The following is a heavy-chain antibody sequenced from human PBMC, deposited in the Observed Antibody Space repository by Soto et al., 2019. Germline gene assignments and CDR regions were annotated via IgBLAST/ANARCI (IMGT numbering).Heavy chain of an antibody. CDR1: GGSISSAGYY. J-gene: IGHJ4*02. V-gene: IGHV4-31*03. D-gene: IGHD3-22*01. Sequence: QVQLQESGPGLVKPSQTLSLTCTVSGGSISSAGYYWSWIRQHPGKGLEYIGYIYYSGTTYYNPSLRSRLTISVDTSKNQFSLNLSSLTAADTAVYYCARDHSGSVDYWGQGTLVTVSS. CDR3: ARDHSGSVDY. CDR2: IYYSGTT.